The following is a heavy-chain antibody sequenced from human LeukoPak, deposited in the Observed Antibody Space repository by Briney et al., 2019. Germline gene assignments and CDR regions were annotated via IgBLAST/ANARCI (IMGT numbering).Heavy chain of an antibody. V-gene: IGHV3-23*01. CDR3: AKSIRIAARPRGFDY. D-gene: IGHD6-6*01. CDR2: ISGSGGST. J-gene: IGHJ4*02. Sequence: GGSLRLSCAASGFTFSSYAMSWVRQAPGKGLEWVSAISGSGGSTYYADSVKGRFTISRDNSKKTLYLQMNSLRAEDTAVYYCAKSIRIAARPRGFDYWGQGTLVTVSS. CDR1: GFTFSSYA.